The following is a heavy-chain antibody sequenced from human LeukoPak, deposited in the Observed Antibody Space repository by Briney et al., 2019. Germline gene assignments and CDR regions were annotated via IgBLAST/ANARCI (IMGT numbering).Heavy chain of an antibody. J-gene: IGHJ4*02. CDR1: GFTFSVAA. CDR3: GKLFYSSGMYHFDY. V-gene: IGHV3-23*01. CDR2: ISGSGGGT. Sequence: GGSLRLSCAASGFTFSVAAMTWVRQAPGKGLAWVSTISGSGGGTYYADSVKGRFTISRDNSKNTLYLQMNSLRAEDTAVFYCGKLFYSSGMYHFDYWGQGTLVTVSS. D-gene: IGHD3-10*01.